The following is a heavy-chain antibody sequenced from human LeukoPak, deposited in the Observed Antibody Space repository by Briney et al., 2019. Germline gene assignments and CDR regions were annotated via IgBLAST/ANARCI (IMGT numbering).Heavy chain of an antibody. Sequence: SETLSLTCTVSGDSVNGYYWNWIRQPPGKGLEWIGYIYYSGSTDYNPSLKSRVTMSVDTSKNQFSLKLNSVTAADTAVYYCARGGARGSSAFDVWGQGTMVIVSA. J-gene: IGHJ3*01. D-gene: IGHD3-10*01. V-gene: IGHV4-59*02. CDR2: IYYSGST. CDR3: ARGGARGSSAFDV. CDR1: GDSVNGYY.